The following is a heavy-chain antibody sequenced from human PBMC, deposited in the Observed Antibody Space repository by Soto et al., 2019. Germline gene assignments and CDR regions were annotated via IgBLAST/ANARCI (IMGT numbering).Heavy chain of an antibody. CDR3: ARDHPPYCSSTSCHNWFDP. CDR1: GGSFSGYY. CDR2: INHSGST. D-gene: IGHD2-2*01. V-gene: IGHV4-34*01. J-gene: IGHJ5*02. Sequence: KPSETLSLTCAVYGGSFSGYYWSWNRQPPGKGLEWIGEINHSGSTNYNPSLKSRVTISVDTSKNQFSLKLRSVTAADTAVYYCARDHPPYCSSTSCHNWFDPWGQGALVTVSS.